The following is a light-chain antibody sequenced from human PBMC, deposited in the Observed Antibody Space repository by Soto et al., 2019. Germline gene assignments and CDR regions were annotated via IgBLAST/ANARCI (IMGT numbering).Light chain of an antibody. V-gene: IGLV1-40*01. CDR1: SSNIGAPFD. J-gene: IGLJ2*01. CDR2: ANN. Sequence: QSVLTQPPSVSGAPGQGVTISCTGNSSNIGAPFDVRWYQHLPGTAPRLLIYANNNRPSGVPDRFSGSKSGTSASLAITGLQGDNEADYYCHSFDSRLSAPVFGGGTKLTVL. CDR3: HSFDSRLSAPV.